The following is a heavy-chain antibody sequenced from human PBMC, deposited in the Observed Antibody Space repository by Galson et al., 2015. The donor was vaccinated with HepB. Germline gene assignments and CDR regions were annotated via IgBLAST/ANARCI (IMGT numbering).Heavy chain of an antibody. Sequence: SVKVSCKASGYTFTSYGISWVRQAPGQGLEWMGWINPYNGNTNYEQKLQGRVTMTTDTSTSTAYMELRSLRYDDTAVYYCARGPWFGELTGILVLQHWGQGTLVTVSS. CDR3: ARGPWFGELTGILVLQH. J-gene: IGHJ1*01. CDR2: INPYNGNT. V-gene: IGHV1-18*04. CDR1: GYTFTSYG. D-gene: IGHD3-10*01.